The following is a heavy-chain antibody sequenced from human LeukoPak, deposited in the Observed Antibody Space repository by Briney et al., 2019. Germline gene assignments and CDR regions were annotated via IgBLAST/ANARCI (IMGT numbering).Heavy chain of an antibody. J-gene: IGHJ6*02. V-gene: IGHV1-18*01. D-gene: IGHD3-10*01. CDR2: ISAYNGKT. CDR3: ARVRILWFGESRSGYYYGMDV. CDR1: GYTFTSYV. Sequence: ASVKVSCKASGYTFTSYVISWVRQAPGQGLEWMGWISAYNGKTNYAQKLQGRVTMTTDTSTSTAYMELRSLRSDDTAVYYCARVRILWFGESRSGYYYGMDVWGQGTTVTVSS.